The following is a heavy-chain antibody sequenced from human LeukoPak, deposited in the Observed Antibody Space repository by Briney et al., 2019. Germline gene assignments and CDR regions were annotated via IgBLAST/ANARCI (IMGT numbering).Heavy chain of an antibody. Sequence: GGPLRLSCAASGFTFSSYAMHWVRQAPGKGLEWVAVISYDGSNKYYADSVKGRFTISRDNSKNTLYPQMNSLRAEDTAVYYCARESGMIVVVTAPDDAFDIWGQGTVVTVSS. CDR3: ARESGMIVVVTAPDDAFDI. V-gene: IGHV3-30-3*01. CDR2: ISYDGSNK. D-gene: IGHD3-22*01. CDR1: GFTFSSYA. J-gene: IGHJ3*02.